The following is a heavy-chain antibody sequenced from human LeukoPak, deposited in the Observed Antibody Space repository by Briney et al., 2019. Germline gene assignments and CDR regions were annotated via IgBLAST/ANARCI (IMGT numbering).Heavy chain of an antibody. CDR3: ATELVFGGYSYGYVFDY. Sequence: ASVKVSCKVSGYTLTELSMHWVRQAPGKGLEWMGGVDPEDGETICAQKFQGRVTMTEDTSTDTAYMELSSLRSEDTAVYYCATELVFGGYSYGYVFDYWGQGTLVTVSS. D-gene: IGHD5-18*01. V-gene: IGHV1-24*01. CDR2: VDPEDGET. J-gene: IGHJ4*02. CDR1: GYTLTELS.